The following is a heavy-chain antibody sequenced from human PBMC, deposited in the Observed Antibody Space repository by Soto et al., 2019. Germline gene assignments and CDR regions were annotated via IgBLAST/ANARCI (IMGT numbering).Heavy chain of an antibody. Sequence: PGGSLRLSCAGSGLTLRSYAMTWIRQTPEKGLEWVSTISGRSAVPSYADSVNGRFTVSRDNSKNTLYLQMNSLRPDDTAIYYCAKGGPFTGGFDPWGQGTLVTVSS. J-gene: IGHJ5*02. D-gene: IGHD3-16*01. CDR2: ISGRSAVP. V-gene: IGHV3-23*01. CDR1: GLTLRSYA. CDR3: AKGGPFTGGFDP.